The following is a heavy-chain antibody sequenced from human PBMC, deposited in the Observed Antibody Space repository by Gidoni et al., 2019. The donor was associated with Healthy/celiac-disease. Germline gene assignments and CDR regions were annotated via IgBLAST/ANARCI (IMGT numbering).Heavy chain of an antibody. CDR2: INHSGST. D-gene: IGHD2-2*01. J-gene: IGHJ5*02. Sequence: QVQLQQWGAGLLKPSETLSLTCAVYGGSFSGYYWSWIRQPPGKGLEWIGEINHSGSTNYNPSLKSRVTISVDTSKNQFSLKLSSVTAADTAVYYCARGPRVVPAAIFAWFWFDPWGQGTLVTVSS. CDR1: GGSFSGYY. CDR3: ARGPRVVPAAIFAWFWFDP. V-gene: IGHV4-34*01.